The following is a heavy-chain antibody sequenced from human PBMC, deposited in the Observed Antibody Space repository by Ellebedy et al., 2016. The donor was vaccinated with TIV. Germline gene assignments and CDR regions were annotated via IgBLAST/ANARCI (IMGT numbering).Heavy chain of an antibody. CDR3: VKGAYPVPTVMAV. J-gene: IGHJ6*02. Sequence: PGGSLRLSCATSGFSSSGMHWVRQAPGRGLEWVAFIRSDGSTKYYADSVKGRFTIPRDSSKNTLDLQMTSLRPEDTALYYCVKGAYPVPTVMAVWGQGTTVIVSS. CDR2: IRSDGSTK. D-gene: IGHD3-16*01. V-gene: IGHV3-30*02. CDR1: GFSSSG.